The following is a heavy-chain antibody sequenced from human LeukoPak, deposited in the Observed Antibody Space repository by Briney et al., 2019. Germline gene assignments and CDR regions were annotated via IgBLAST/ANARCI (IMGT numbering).Heavy chain of an antibody. D-gene: IGHD4-17*01. CDR3: ARRRGDGDYRPES. CDR1: GGSFSGYY. V-gene: IGHV4-34*01. J-gene: IGHJ5*02. Sequence: SETLSLTCAVYGGSFSGYYWSWIRRPPGKGLEWIGEINHSGSTNYNPSLKSRVTISVDTSKNQFSLTLTSVTAADTSVYYCARRRGDGDYRPESWGQGTLVTVSS. CDR2: INHSGST.